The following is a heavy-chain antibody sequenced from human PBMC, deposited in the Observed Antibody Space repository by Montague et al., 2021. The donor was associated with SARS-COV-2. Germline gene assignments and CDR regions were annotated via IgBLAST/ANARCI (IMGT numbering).Heavy chain of an antibody. D-gene: IGHD6-13*01. CDR3: ARDFVAAVPDRFDS. V-gene: IGHV4/OR15-8*02. CDR2: IFHSGAA. J-gene: IGHJ4*02. CDR1: GGFISSGNW. Sequence: SDTLSLTCAVSGGFISSGNWWSWVRQPPGKGLEWIGEIFHSGAASYNPSLKSRLTISMDKSKNEFSLELSSVTAADTAMYYCARDFVAAVPDRFDSWGQGVLVTVSS.